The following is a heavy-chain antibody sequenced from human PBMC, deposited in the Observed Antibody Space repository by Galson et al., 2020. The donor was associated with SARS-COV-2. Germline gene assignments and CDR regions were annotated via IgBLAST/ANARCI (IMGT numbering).Heavy chain of an antibody. D-gene: IGHD3-9*01. V-gene: IGHV1-2*02. CDR2: INPKSGGT. Sequence: ASVKVSCKASGYTFTAYYMHWVRQAPGQGLEWMGWINPKSGGTNYAQKFEGRVTMTRDTSITTAYMELSRLRADDTAEYYCARLRYYDVLTGYIVDVWGQGTMVIVSS. J-gene: IGHJ6*02. CDR3: ARLRYYDVLTGYIVDV. CDR1: GYTFTAYY.